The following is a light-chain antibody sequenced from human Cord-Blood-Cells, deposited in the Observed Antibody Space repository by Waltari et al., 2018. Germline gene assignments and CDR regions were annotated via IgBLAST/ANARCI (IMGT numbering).Light chain of an antibody. V-gene: IGLV2-14*01. Sequence: QSALTQPASVSGSPGQSITISCTGTSSDVGGYNYVSWYQQHPSKAPKLMIYDVSNRPSGVSNRCSGSKSGNTASLTISGLQAEDEADYYCSSYTSSSTRVFGTGTKVTVL. J-gene: IGLJ1*01. CDR2: DVS. CDR1: SSDVGGYNY. CDR3: SSYTSSSTRV.